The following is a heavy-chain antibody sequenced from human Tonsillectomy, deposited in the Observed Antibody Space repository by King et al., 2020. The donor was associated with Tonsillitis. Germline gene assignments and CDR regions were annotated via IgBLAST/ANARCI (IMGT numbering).Heavy chain of an antibody. CDR2: ISSRSNYI. CDR1: GFTFSSYT. D-gene: IGHD3-3*01. V-gene: IGHV3-21*01. J-gene: IGHJ3*02. Sequence: VQLVQSGGGLVKPGGALRLSCAASGFTFSSYTMNWVRQAPGKGLEWGSSISSRSNYIDYADSVKGRFTISRENTKNSLFLQLNSLRAEDTAVYYCGRDNYAFWSDYENKSVLAFDIWGQGTMVTVSS. CDR3: GRDNYAFWSDYENKSVLAFDI.